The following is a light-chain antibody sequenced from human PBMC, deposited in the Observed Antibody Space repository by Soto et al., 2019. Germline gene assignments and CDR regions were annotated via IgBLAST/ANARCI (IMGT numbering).Light chain of an antibody. V-gene: IGLV2-14*01. J-gene: IGLJ3*02. CDR1: SSDVGTYDF. CDR3: TSYTTSSTLV. Sequence: QSALTQPASVSGSPGQSITISCTGTSSDVGTYDFVSWYQQHPGEAPKLIIYEVSNRPSGVSNRFSGSKSGNTASLTISGLQAEDESDYYCTSYTTSSTLVFGGGTRSPS. CDR2: EVS.